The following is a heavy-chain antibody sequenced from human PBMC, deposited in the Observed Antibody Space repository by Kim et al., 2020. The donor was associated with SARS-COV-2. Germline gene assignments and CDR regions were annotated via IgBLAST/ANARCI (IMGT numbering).Heavy chain of an antibody. J-gene: IGHJ6*02. Sequence: YSPSLESRITMSLDTSKNQFSLKLNSVTAADTAVYYCARDGGPRGEYGMDVWGHGTGVTVSS. V-gene: IGHV4-31*02. D-gene: IGHD3-16*01. CDR3: ARDGGPRGEYGMDV.